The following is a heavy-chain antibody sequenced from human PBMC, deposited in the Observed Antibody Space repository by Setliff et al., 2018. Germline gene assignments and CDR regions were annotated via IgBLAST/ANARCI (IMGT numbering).Heavy chain of an antibody. CDR3: AKSMTTVTTGGNEAFDI. D-gene: IGHD4-17*01. CDR1: GGTFSSSA. J-gene: IGHJ3*02. V-gene: IGHV1-69*13. Sequence: SVKVSCKASGGTFSSSAISWVRQAPGQGLEWVGRIIPFFGTANSAQKFLGRVTITAGEPATTAYMELSSLRAEDTAVYYCAKSMTTVTTGGNEAFDIWGQGTMVTVSS. CDR2: IIPFFGTA.